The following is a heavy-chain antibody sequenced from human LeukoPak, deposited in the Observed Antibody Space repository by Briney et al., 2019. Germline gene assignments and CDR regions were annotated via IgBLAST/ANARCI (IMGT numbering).Heavy chain of an antibody. D-gene: IGHD6-19*01. Sequence: GRCLRLSCADSGFSVSSNFMGLVRQAPGKGLEWVSVIYAGGDTYYADSVKGRFTISRDNFKNTVYLQMNSLRAEDTGMYYCARSGSGWFDCWGQGTLVTVS. V-gene: IGHV3-53*01. J-gene: IGHJ4*02. CDR2: IYAGGDT. CDR3: ARSGSGWFDC. CDR1: GFSVSSNF.